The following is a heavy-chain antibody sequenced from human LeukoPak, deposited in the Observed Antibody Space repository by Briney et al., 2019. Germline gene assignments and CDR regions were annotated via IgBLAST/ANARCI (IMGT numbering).Heavy chain of an antibody. J-gene: IGHJ4*02. D-gene: IGHD6-19*01. Sequence: SVKVSCKASGGTFSSYAISWVRQAPGQGLEWMGGIIPIFGTANYAQKFQGRVTITADKSTSTAYMELSSLRSEDTAVYYCARESRVAVAGRAPFDYWGQGTLVSVSS. CDR3: ARESRVAVAGRAPFDY. V-gene: IGHV1-69*06. CDR1: GGTFSSYA. CDR2: IIPIFGTA.